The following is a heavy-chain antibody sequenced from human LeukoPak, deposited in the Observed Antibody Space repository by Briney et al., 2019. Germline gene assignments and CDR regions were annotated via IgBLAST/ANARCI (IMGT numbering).Heavy chain of an antibody. CDR1: GFTFSDAC. CDR2: IYSQSEGGTT. CDR3: CTDYYDFWSGPH. Sequence: PGGSLTLSCRASGFTFSDACMSWVRQAPGKELEWVAQIYSQSEGGTTGYAAPVKGRFTISRDDAENTLFLQMNSLKSEDTALYYCCTDYYDFWSGPHWGQGSLVTVSS. V-gene: IGHV3-15*01. D-gene: IGHD3-3*01. J-gene: IGHJ4*02.